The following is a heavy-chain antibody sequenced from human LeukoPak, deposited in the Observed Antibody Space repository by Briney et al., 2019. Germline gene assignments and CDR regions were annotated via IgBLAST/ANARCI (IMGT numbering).Heavy chain of an antibody. J-gene: IGHJ4*02. Sequence: SVKVSCKASGGTFSSYTISWVRQAPGQGLEWMGRIIPILGIANYAQKFQGRVTITADKSTSTAYMELSSPRSEDTAVYYCARGPYDSSGPSPVNFDYWGQGTLVTVSS. V-gene: IGHV1-69*02. CDR2: IIPILGIA. D-gene: IGHD3-22*01. CDR3: ARGPYDSSGPSPVNFDY. CDR1: GGTFSSYT.